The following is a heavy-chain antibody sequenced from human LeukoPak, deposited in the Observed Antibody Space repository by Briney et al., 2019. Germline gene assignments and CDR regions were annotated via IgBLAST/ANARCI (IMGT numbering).Heavy chain of an antibody. D-gene: IGHD6-19*01. CDR3: ARGYSSGQRVSGTFDY. J-gene: IGHJ4*02. Sequence: SETLSLTCTVSGGSISSGSYYWSWIRQPAGKGLEWIGRIYTSGSTNYNPSLKSRVTVSVDTSKNQFSLKLSSVTAADTAVYYCARGYSSGQRVSGTFDYWGQGTLVTVSS. V-gene: IGHV4-61*02. CDR2: IYTSGST. CDR1: GGSISSGSYY.